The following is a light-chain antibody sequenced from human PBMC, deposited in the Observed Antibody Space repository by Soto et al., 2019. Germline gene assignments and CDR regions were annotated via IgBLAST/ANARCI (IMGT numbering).Light chain of an antibody. CDR2: DNS. V-gene: IGLV1-40*01. Sequence: QSVLTQPPSVSGAPGQRVTISCTGSSSNIGAGYDVHWYQQVPGTAPKLLIYDNSNRPSGVPDRFSGSKSGTPASLAITGLQAEDEADYYCQSYDSSLSGSYVFGTGTKLTVL. CDR1: SSNIGAGYD. J-gene: IGLJ1*01. CDR3: QSYDSSLSGSYV.